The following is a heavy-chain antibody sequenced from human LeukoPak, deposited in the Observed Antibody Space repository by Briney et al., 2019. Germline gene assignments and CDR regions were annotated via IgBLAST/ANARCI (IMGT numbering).Heavy chain of an antibody. D-gene: IGHD5-18*01. CDR2: INKIGNT. J-gene: IGHJ4*02. Sequence: SETLSLTCTVSGYSIRTDYYWGGSRQPPGKGPQGIGTINKIGNTYYNPSLRSRLTRSFDTSKKQFSLSMTSVNAADPAVHYCARDDSDFAYWGPGTLVTVS. CDR1: GYSIRTDYY. V-gene: IGHV4-38-2*02. CDR3: ARDDSDFAY.